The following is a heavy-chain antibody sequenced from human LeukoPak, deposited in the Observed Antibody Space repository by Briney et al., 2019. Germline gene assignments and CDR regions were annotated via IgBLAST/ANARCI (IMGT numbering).Heavy chain of an antibody. V-gene: IGHV3-23*01. D-gene: IGHD6-19*01. CDR1: EFPFSIFA. Sequence: GGSLRLSCAASEFPFSIFALSWVRQAPGKGLEWVSSITSSGDKTYYADSVKGRFTVSRDNSKKTVDLQMNSLRAEDTALYYCAKDPNFSSGWYLADYWGQGTLVTVPS. CDR3: AKDPNFSSGWYLADY. CDR2: ITSSGDKT. J-gene: IGHJ4*02.